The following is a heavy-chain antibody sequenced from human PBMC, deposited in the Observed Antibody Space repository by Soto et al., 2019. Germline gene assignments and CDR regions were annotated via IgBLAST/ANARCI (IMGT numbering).Heavy chain of an antibody. CDR3: ARLMGYCSGGSCWHNWFDP. D-gene: IGHD2-15*01. CDR1: GDSISSYY. CDR2: IYYSGSI. J-gene: IGHJ5*02. V-gene: IGHV4-59*01. Sequence: SETLSLTCAVSGDSISSYYWSWIRQPPGKGLEWIGYIYYSGSINYNPSLKSRVTISVDTSKNQFSLKLSSVTAADTAVYYCARLMGYCSGGSCWHNWFDPWGQGTLVTVSS.